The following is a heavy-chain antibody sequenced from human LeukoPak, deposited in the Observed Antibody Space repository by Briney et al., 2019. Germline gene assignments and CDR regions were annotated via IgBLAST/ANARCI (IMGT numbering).Heavy chain of an antibody. CDR2: IYNSETT. CDR3: TRRGHYDTFDY. Sequence: SETLSLTCTVSGGSIRNYYWSWIRQPPGKGLEWIGFIYNSETTNYNPSLESRLTISLDTSKNQFSLKLISVTAADTAVYYYTRRGHYDTFDYWGPGSLVTVSS. CDR1: GGSIRNYY. D-gene: IGHD3-22*01. J-gene: IGHJ4*02. V-gene: IGHV4-59*08.